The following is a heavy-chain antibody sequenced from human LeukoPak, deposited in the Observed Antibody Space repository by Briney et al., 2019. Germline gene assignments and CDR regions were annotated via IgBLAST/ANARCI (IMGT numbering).Heavy chain of an antibody. D-gene: IGHD3-3*01. CDR3: ARDRDTYYDFWSGYLRYYYYMDV. V-gene: IGHV4-34*01. CDR1: GGSLSNYY. Sequence: SETLSLTCAVYGGSLSNYYWSWIRQPPGKGLEWIGEINHSGSTKYNPSLKSRVAISVDMSKNQFSLELSSVTAADTAVYYCARDRDTYYDFWSGYLRYYYYMDVWGKGTTVTVSS. J-gene: IGHJ6*03. CDR2: INHSGST.